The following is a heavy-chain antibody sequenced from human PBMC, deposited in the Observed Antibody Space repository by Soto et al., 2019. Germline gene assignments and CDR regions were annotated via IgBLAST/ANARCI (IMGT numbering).Heavy chain of an antibody. Sequence: PGGSLRLSCAASGFSFSSYGMHWVRQASGKGLEWVAVIWYDGSNKYYADSVKGRFTISRDNSKSTLYLQMNSLRAEDTAVYYCAREDIAVVGDDAFDIWGQGTMVTVSS. CDR2: IWYDGSNK. CDR3: AREDIAVVGDDAFDI. J-gene: IGHJ3*02. CDR1: GFSFSSYG. D-gene: IGHD6-13*01. V-gene: IGHV3-33*01.